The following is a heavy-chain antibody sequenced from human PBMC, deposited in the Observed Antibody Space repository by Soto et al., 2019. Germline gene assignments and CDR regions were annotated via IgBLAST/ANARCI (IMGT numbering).Heavy chain of an antibody. J-gene: IGHJ4*02. CDR3: ARLIIVGATVDY. Sequence: QLQLQESGPGLVKPSETLSLTCTVSGGSISSSSYYWGWIRQPPGKGLEWIGSIYYSGSTYYNPSLKSRVTISVDTSKNQSSLKLSSVTAADTAVYYCARLIIVGATVDYWGQGTLVTVSS. D-gene: IGHD1-26*01. CDR1: GGSISSSSYY. V-gene: IGHV4-39*01. CDR2: IYYSGST.